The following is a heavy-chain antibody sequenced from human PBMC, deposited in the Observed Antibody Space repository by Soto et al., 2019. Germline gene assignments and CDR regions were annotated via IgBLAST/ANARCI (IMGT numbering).Heavy chain of an antibody. V-gene: IGHV1-18*01. CDR1: GYIFTAYG. CDR2: VSTNDDRT. D-gene: IGHD3-22*01. CDR3: ARELNTESSAYYSFAF. Sequence: ASVKVSCKTSGYIFTAYGLAWLRQAPGQRPEWMGWVSTNDDRTNYAQKFQGRVTMTTDRSTTTTSMELRSLRPDDTAVYYCARELNTESSAYYSFAFRGQGTLVTVSS. J-gene: IGHJ4*02.